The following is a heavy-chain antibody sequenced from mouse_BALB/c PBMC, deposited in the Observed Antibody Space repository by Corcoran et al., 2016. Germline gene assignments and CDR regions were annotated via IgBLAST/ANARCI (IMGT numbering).Heavy chain of an antibody. J-gene: IGHJ1*01. V-gene: IGHV14-3*02. CDR3: ARWDWYFDV. CDR1: GFNIKDTY. CDR2: IDPATGNT. Sequence: EVQLQQSGAELVKPGASVKLSCTASGFNIKDTYMHWVKQRPEQGLEWIGRIDPATGNTKYDPKFQGKATITADTSSNTAYLQRRSLTSEDTAVYYGARWDWYFDVWGAGTTVTVSS.